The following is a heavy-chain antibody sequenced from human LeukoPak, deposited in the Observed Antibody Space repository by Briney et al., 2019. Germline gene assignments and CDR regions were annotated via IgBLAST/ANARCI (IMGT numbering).Heavy chain of an antibody. V-gene: IGHV3-30-3*01. Sequence: GGSLRLSCAASGFTFSSYAMHWVRKAPGKGLEWVAVISYDGSNKYYADSVKGRFTISRDNSMNTLYLQMNSLRAEDTAVYYCASPYYGSGSFDYWGQGTLVTVSS. J-gene: IGHJ4*02. CDR3: ASPYYGSGSFDY. CDR2: ISYDGSNK. D-gene: IGHD3-10*01. CDR1: GFTFSSYA.